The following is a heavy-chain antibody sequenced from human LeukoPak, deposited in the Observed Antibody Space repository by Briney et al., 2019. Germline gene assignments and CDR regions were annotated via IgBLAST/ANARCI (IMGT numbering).Heavy chain of an antibody. CDR2: IYYSGST. J-gene: IGHJ6*02. D-gene: IGHD1-26*01. Sequence: KPSETLSLTCTVSGGSISSYYWSWIRQPPGKGLEWIGYIYYSGSTNYNPSLKSRVTISVDTSKNQFSLKLSSVTAADTAVYYCARLSGSYLDYYYGMDVWGQGTTVTVSS. V-gene: IGHV4-59*01. CDR1: GGSISSYY. CDR3: ARLSGSYLDYYYGMDV.